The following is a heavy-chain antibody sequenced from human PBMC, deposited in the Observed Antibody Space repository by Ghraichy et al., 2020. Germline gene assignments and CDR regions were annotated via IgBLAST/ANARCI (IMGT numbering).Heavy chain of an antibody. CDR3: ARLPSPGIAVAGLYFDY. J-gene: IGHJ4*02. Sequence: SETLSLTCTVSGGSISSSSYYWGWIRQPPGKGLEWIGSIYYSGSTYYNPSLKSRVTISVDTSKNQFSLKLSSVTAADTAVYYCARLPSPGIAVAGLYFDYWGQGTLVTVSS. V-gene: IGHV4-39*01. D-gene: IGHD6-19*01. CDR2: IYYSGST. CDR1: GGSISSSSYY.